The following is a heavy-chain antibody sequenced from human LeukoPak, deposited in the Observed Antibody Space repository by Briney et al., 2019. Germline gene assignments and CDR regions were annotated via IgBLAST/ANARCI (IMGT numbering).Heavy chain of an antibody. V-gene: IGHV3-53*01. Sequence: GGSLRLSCAASGFTVSSNYMSWVRQAPGKGLEWVSVIYSVGSTYYADSVKGRFTISRDNSKNTLYLQMNSLRAEDTAVYYCARDRGPYYYDSSGYRAFDIWGQGTVVTVSS. CDR3: ARDRGPYYYDSSGYRAFDI. J-gene: IGHJ3*02. CDR2: IYSVGST. CDR1: GFTVSSNY. D-gene: IGHD3-22*01.